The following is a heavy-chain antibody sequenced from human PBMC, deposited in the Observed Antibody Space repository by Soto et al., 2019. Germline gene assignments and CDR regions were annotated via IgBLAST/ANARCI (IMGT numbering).Heavy chain of an antibody. D-gene: IGHD3-3*01. CDR3: ARDTSYYDLWSVKGGSYGMDV. Sequence: GXSVKVTYKASGYPFTGYYMHWVRQAPGQGLEWMGWINPNSGGTNYAQKFQGWVTMTRDTSISTAYMELSRLRSDDTAVYYCARDTSYYDLWSVKGGSYGMDVWGQGTTVTVSS. J-gene: IGHJ6*02. CDR2: INPNSGGT. CDR1: GYPFTGYY. V-gene: IGHV1-2*04.